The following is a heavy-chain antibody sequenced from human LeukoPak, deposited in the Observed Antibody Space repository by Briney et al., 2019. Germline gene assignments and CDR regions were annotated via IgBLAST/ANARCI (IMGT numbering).Heavy chain of an antibody. J-gene: IGHJ4*02. CDR2: ISDNGGSA. Sequence: PGGSLRLSCAASGFTFSNYAMSWVRQAPGKGLEWVSVISDNGGSAYYGDSVKGRFTMSRDNSKNTLYLQMNSLRAEDTAVYYCAPDLRGSDWSLDYWGQGTLDTVSS. D-gene: IGHD3-9*01. CDR1: GFTFSNYA. CDR3: APDLRGSDWSLDY. V-gene: IGHV3-23*01.